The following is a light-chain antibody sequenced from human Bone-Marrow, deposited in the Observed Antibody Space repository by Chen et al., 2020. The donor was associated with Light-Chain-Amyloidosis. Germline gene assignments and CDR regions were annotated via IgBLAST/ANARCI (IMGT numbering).Light chain of an antibody. CDR1: SSDVGGDNH. Sequence: QSALTQPASVSGSPGQSITISCTGTSSDVGGDNHVSWYQQHPDKAPKLMIYEVTNRPSWVPDRFSGSKSDNTGSLTISGRQTEDEADYVCSSYTITNTLVFGSGTRVTVL. V-gene: IGLV2-14*01. CDR3: SSYTITNTLV. J-gene: IGLJ1*01. CDR2: EVT.